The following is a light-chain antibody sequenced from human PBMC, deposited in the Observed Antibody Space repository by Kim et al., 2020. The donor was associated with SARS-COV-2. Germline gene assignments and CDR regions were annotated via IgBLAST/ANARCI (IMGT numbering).Light chain of an antibody. CDR1: QSVSSN. V-gene: IGKV3-15*01. J-gene: IGKJ4*01. CDR3: QQYNNWPPLT. CDR2: GAS. Sequence: SPGESATLSCRASQSVSSNLAWYQQKPGQAPRLLIYGASTRATGIPARFSGSGSGTEFTLTISSLQSEDFATYYCQQYNNWPPLTFGGGTKVDIK.